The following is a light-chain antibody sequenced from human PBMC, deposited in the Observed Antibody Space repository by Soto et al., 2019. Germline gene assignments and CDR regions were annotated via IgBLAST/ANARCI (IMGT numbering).Light chain of an antibody. J-gene: IGKJ1*01. CDR2: GAS. CDR1: QSVSSSY. CDR3: QQYGSAPWT. V-gene: IGKV3-20*01. Sequence: EIVLTQSPGTLSLSPGERATLSCRASQSVSSSYLAWYQQKPGQAPRLLIYGASSRATGIPDRFSGSGSGTDCPLNISRLEPEDLAVDYCQQYGSAPWTFGQGTKVEIK.